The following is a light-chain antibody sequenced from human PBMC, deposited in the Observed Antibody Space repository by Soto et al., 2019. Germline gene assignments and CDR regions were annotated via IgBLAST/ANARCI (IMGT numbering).Light chain of an antibody. J-gene: IGKJ2*01. Sequence: AIRMTQSPSSLSASTGDRVTITCRASQGISNYLAWYQQKPGTAPKILIYAASTLQSGVPSRFSGSGSGTDFTLTIRYLQSEDFATYFCQQYYNYPPTFGQGTKLEI. V-gene: IGKV1-8*01. CDR1: QGISNY. CDR2: AAS. CDR3: QQYYNYPPT.